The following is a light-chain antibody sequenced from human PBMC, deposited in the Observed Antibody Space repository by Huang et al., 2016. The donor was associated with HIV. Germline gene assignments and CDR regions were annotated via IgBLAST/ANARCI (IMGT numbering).Light chain of an antibody. V-gene: IGKV3-15*01. CDR2: GAS. Sequence: IVMTQSPATLSVSPGERATLSCRASQSISSNLAWYQQKPGQAPRLLIYGASTRATCIPAMLSGSGSGTEFTLTISSLQSEDFAVYYCQQYNNRYTFGQGTKLEIK. CDR1: QSISSN. J-gene: IGKJ2*01. CDR3: QQYNNRYT.